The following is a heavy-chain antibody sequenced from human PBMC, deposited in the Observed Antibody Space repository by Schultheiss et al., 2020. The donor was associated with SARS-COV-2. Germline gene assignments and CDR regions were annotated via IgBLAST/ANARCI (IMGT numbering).Heavy chain of an antibody. Sequence: GESLKISCAASGFTFSSYGMHWVRQAPGKGLEWVGFIRSKAYGGTTEYAASVKGRFTISRDDSKSIAYLQMNSLKTEDTAVYYCGYSYAEYYFDYWGQGTLVTVSS. D-gene: IGHD5-18*01. CDR1: GFTFSSYG. V-gene: IGHV3-49*04. CDR3: GYSYAEYYFDY. J-gene: IGHJ4*02. CDR2: IRSKAYGGTT.